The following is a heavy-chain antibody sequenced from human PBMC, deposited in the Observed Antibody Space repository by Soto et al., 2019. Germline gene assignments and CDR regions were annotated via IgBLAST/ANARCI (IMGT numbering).Heavy chain of an antibody. CDR3: ARGSLRGGNWYFDL. D-gene: IGHD3-16*01. Sequence: QEQLQQSGPGLVKPSQTLSLTCAISGDSVSKNSATWNWIRQSPARGLEWLGRTYYRSKWYNDYAVSVKSRITINPETSKNQFSPQLNSVTPEDTAVYYCARGSLRGGNWYFDLWGRGTLVTVSS. CDR2: TYYRSKWYN. J-gene: IGHJ2*01. CDR1: GDSVSKNSAT. V-gene: IGHV6-1*01.